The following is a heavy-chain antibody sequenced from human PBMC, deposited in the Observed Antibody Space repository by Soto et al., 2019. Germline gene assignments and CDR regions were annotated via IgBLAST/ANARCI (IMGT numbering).Heavy chain of an antibody. CDR2: INAGNGNT. D-gene: IGHD3-3*01. J-gene: IGHJ6*03. Sequence: QVQLVQSGAEVKKPGASVQVSCKASGYTFTSYAMHWVRQAPGQRREWMGWINAGNGNTKYSQKFQGRVTITRDTSASTAYMELSSLRSEDTAVYYCARGPAAIFGVVISYYYYMDVWGKGTTVTVSS. V-gene: IGHV1-3*01. CDR3: ARGPAAIFGVVISYYYYMDV. CDR1: GYTFTSYA.